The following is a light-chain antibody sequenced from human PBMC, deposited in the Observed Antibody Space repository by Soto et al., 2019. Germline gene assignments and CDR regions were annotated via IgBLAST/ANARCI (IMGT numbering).Light chain of an antibody. CDR2: EVT. V-gene: IGLV2-14*01. Sequence: QSALTQPASVSGSPGQSITISCTGTSSDIGTYDYVSWYQHHPGRAPKLVIYEVTNRPSGVSDRFSASKSGNTASLTISGLQAEDAADYYCLSYTSTATPVVFGGGTKVTVL. CDR1: SSDIGTYDY. CDR3: LSYTSTATPVV. J-gene: IGLJ2*01.